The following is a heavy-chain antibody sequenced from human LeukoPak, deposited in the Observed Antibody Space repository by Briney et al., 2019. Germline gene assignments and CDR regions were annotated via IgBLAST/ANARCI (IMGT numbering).Heavy chain of an antibody. V-gene: IGHV3-48*03. CDR1: GFTFSSYE. Sequence: GGSLRLSCAASGFTFSSYEMNWVRQAPGKGLEWVSYISTSSGTVYYADSVKGRFTISRDNAKNSLYLQMNSLRAEDTALYYCARDTSYCSGGSCYHYYFDYWGQGALVTVSS. J-gene: IGHJ4*02. CDR3: ARDTSYCSGGSCYHYYFDY. CDR2: ISTSSGTV. D-gene: IGHD2-15*01.